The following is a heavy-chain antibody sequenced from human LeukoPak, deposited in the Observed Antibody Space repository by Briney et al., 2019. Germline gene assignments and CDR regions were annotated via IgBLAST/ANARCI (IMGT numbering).Heavy chain of an antibody. V-gene: IGHV3-20*04. CDR2: NNWNGGHT. J-gene: IGHJ6*03. CDR3: ARDGVAVAGTGAYYDYYIDG. D-gene: IGHD6-19*01. Sequence: GRSLRLSCAASGLTFDDHGMSSVRQAPGKGLEWDSGNNWNGGHTGYADSVRGRFTISRDNAKNSLYLQMSSRRAEDTALYYCARDGVAVAGTGAYYDYYIDGWGKGTTVTVSS. CDR1: GLTFDDHG.